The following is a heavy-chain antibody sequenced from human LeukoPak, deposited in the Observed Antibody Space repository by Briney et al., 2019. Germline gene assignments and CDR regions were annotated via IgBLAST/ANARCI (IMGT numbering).Heavy chain of an antibody. CDR2: INPNSDAT. CDR1: GYTFTGYY. J-gene: IGHJ4*02. D-gene: IGHD2-21*02. Sequence: GASVKVSCKASGYTFTGYYLHWVRQAPGQGLEWMGWINPNSDATKYARKFQGRVTMSRDTSISTAYMELRRLRSDDTAVYYCARVLRPAVLVTATRRPGFDYWGQGTLVIVSS. V-gene: IGHV1-2*02. CDR3: ARVLRPAVLVTATRRPGFDY.